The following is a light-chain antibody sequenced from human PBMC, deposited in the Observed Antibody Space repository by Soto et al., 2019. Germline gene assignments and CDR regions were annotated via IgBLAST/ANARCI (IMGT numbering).Light chain of an antibody. J-gene: IGKJ5*01. CDR3: QQRSNWIT. V-gene: IGKV1-5*01. CDR2: AAS. Sequence: DIQMTQSPSTLSASVGDRVTITCRASQSISSWLAWYQQKPGKAPKLLIYAASSLQSGVPSRFSGSGSGTDFTLTISSLEPEDFAVYYCQQRSNWITFGQGTRLEI. CDR1: QSISSW.